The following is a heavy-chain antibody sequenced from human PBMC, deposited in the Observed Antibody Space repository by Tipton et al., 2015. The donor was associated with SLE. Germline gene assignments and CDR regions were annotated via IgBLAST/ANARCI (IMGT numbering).Heavy chain of an antibody. Sequence: TLSLTCTVSGGSISSGSYSWIWIRQPAGKELEWIGRIYTSGSTNYNPSLKSRVTISVDTSKNQFSLKLSSVTAADTAVYYCARGASSRGGYYYYYMDVWGKVTTVTVSS. J-gene: IGHJ6*03. CDR1: GGSISSGSYS. CDR3: ARGASSRGGYYYYYMDV. V-gene: IGHV4-61*02. D-gene: IGHD3-10*01. CDR2: IYTSGST.